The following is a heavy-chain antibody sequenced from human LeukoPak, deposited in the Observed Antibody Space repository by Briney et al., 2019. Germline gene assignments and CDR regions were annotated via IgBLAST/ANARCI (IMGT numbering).Heavy chain of an antibody. V-gene: IGHV3-30-3*01. CDR3: AREGASSSFGY. J-gene: IGHJ4*02. CDR2: ISYDGSNK. CDR1: GFTFSSYA. D-gene: IGHD6-13*01. Sequence: GGSLRLSCAASGFTFSSYAMHWVRQAPGKGLEWVAVISYDGSNKYYADSVKGRFTISRDNSKNTLYLQMNSLRAEDTAVYYCAREGASSSFGYWGQGTLVTVSS.